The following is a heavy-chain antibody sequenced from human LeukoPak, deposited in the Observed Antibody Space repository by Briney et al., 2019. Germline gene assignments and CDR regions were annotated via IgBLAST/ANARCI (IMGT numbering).Heavy chain of an antibody. CDR1: GFPFSGYW. J-gene: IGHJ5*02. V-gene: IGHV3-74*01. CDR2: IDDDGAGT. Sequence: GGSLRLSCAASGFPFSGYWMHWVRQAPGEGLVCGSRIDDDGAGTTDADSVKGRFTISRDNAKNTLYLQMNSLRVEDTAVYYCARSASGYDAWGQGTLVTVSS. CDR3: ARSASGYDA. D-gene: IGHD5-12*01.